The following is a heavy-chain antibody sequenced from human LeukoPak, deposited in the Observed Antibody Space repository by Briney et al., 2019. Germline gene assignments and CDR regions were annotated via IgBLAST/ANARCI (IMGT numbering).Heavy chain of an antibody. D-gene: IGHD6-13*01. CDR3: ARDQRQLVPLDY. Sequence: ASVKVSCKASGYTFTIYGISWVRQAPGQGLEWMGWISAYNGNTNYAQKLQGRVTMTTDTSTSTAYMELRSLRSDDTAVYYCARDQRQLVPLDYWGQGTLVTVSS. CDR2: ISAYNGNT. J-gene: IGHJ4*02. CDR1: GYTFTIYG. V-gene: IGHV1-18*01.